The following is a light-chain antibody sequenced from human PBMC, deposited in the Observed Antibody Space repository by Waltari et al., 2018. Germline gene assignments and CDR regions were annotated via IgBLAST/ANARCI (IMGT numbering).Light chain of an antibody. CDR1: SSYVGGYKY. V-gene: IGLV2-14*01. CDR3: SSYTTNSPYV. CDR2: EVS. J-gene: IGLJ1*01. Sequence: QSALTQPASVSGSPGQSITISCTGTSSYVGGYKYVSWYQQPPGKAPKLMIYEVSNRPSGVSNRFSGSKSGNTASLTISGLQAEDEADYYCSSYTTNSPYVFGTGTKVTVL.